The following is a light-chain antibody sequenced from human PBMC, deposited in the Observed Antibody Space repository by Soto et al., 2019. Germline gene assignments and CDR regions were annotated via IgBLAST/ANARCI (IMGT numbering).Light chain of an antibody. J-gene: IGKJ5*01. CDR1: QSVSSS. CDR2: GSS. CDR3: LQDNDWPLST. V-gene: IGKV3-15*01. Sequence: EILLTQSPGTLSLSPGERATLSCRASQSVSSSFLAWYQQKPGQAPRLLIYGSSSRATGVPARFSGSGSGTEFTLTISSLQSEDSGIYYCLQDNDWPLSTFGQGTRLEIK.